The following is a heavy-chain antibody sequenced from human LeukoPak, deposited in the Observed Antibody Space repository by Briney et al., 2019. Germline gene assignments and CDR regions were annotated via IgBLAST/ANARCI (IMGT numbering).Heavy chain of an antibody. J-gene: IGHJ6*03. CDR3: ARVSPYYGSGSYYLYYYYYMDV. D-gene: IGHD3-10*01. CDR2: IYHSGST. V-gene: IGHV4-38-2*02. Sequence: ASETLSLTCTVSGYSISRGYYWGWIRQPPGKGLEWIGSIYHSGSTYYNPSLKSRVTISVDTSKNQFSLKLSSVTAADTAVYYCARVSPYYGSGSYYLYYYYYMDVWGKGTTVTVSS. CDR1: GYSISRGYY.